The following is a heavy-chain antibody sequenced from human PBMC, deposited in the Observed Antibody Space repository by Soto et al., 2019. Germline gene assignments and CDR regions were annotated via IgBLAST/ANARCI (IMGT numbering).Heavy chain of an antibody. CDR1: GGSISSYY. CDR3: ARGDYYDSSGYYFDY. D-gene: IGHD3-22*01. J-gene: IGHJ4*02. Sequence: LSLTFTVSGGSISSYYWSWIRQPPGKGLEWIGYIYYSGSTNYNPSLKSRVTISVDTSKNQFSLKLTSVTAADTAVYYCARGDYYDSSGYYFDYWGQGTLVTVSS. CDR2: IYYSGST. V-gene: IGHV4-59*01.